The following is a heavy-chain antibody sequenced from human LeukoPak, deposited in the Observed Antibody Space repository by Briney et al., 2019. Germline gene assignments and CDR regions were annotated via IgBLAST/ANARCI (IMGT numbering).Heavy chain of an antibody. CDR3: AKDFYFGGNSRPSDAFDI. J-gene: IGHJ3*02. D-gene: IGHD4-23*01. V-gene: IGHV3-23*01. CDR1: GFTFSTYA. CDR2: ISGSGAST. Sequence: GGSLRLSCAASGFTFSTYAMSWVRQAPGKGLDWVSGISGSGASTYYADSVKGRFTISRDNSKNTLYLQINSLRAEDTAVYYCAKDFYFGGNSRPSDAFDIWGQGTMVSASS.